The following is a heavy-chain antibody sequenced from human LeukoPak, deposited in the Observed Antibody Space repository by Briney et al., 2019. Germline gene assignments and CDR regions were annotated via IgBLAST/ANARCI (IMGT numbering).Heavy chain of an antibody. J-gene: IGHJ3*02. D-gene: IGHD4-23*01. CDR3: ARANGGNSAFDI. Sequence: AGSLRLSCAASGFTFSNYWVYWVCQAPGKGLVLVSRINTDGSSTTYADFVQGRFTISRDNAKNTLYLQMNSLRAEDTAVYYCARANGGNSAFDIWGQGTMVTVSS. CDR1: GFTFSNYW. CDR2: INTDGSST. V-gene: IGHV3-74*01.